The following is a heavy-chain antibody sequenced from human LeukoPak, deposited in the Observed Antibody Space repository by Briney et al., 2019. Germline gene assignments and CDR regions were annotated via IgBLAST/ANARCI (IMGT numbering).Heavy chain of an antibody. CDR2: INPNSGGT. V-gene: IGHV1-2*02. J-gene: IGHJ3*02. Sequence: ASVKVSCKASGYTFSGYDMHWVRQAPGQGLEWMGWINPNSGGTDSAQKFQDRVTMARDTSIPTAYMELSRLISDDTAVYYCARSRDDAFDIWGQVTMVTVSS. CDR3: ARSRDDAFDI. CDR1: GYTFSGYD.